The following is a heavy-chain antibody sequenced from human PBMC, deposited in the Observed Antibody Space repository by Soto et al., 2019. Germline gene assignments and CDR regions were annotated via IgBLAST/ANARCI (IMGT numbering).Heavy chain of an antibody. Sequence: SETLSLTCAVYGGSISSNKWWSWVHQPPGKGLEWIGEIYHSGSTNYNPSLKSRVTISLDKSKNQFSLKLTSVTAADSAVYYCARDDHIVVVPTSLGAMDVWGQGTTVTVSS. D-gene: IGHD2-2*01. CDR2: IYHSGST. CDR3: ARDDHIVVVPTSLGAMDV. CDR1: GGSISSNKW. V-gene: IGHV4-4*02. J-gene: IGHJ6*02.